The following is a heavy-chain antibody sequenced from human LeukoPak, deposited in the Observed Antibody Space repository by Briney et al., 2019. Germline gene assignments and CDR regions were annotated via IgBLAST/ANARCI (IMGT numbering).Heavy chain of an antibody. J-gene: IGHJ3*02. CDR2: INTNTGNP. CDR1: GYTFTSYA. CDR3: AIPFSGSYWSTSFASDAFDI. Sequence: ASVKVSCKASGYTFTSYAMNWVRQAPGQGLEWMGWINTNTGNPTYAQGLTGRFVFSLDTSVSTAYLQISSLKAEDTAVYYCAIPFSGSYWSTSFASDAFDIWGQGTMVTVSS. V-gene: IGHV7-4-1*02. D-gene: IGHD1-26*01.